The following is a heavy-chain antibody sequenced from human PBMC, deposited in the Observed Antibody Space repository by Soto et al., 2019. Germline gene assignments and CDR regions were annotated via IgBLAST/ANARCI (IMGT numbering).Heavy chain of an antibody. CDR1: GGSISSYNW. D-gene: IGHD4-4*01. V-gene: IGHV4-4*02. Sequence: SETLSLTCAVSGGSISSYNWWSWVRQPPGKGLEWIGEIYHSGNTNYNPSLKSRVTISVDKSKNQFTLKLSSVTAADTAVYYCARGSSYSNYYYYGMDVWGQGTTVTVSS. CDR2: IYHSGNT. J-gene: IGHJ6*02. CDR3: ARGSSYSNYYYYGMDV.